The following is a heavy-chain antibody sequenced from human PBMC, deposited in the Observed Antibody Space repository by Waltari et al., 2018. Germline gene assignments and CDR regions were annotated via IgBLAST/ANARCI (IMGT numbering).Heavy chain of an antibody. D-gene: IGHD2-15*01. CDR1: GGTFSSYA. J-gene: IGHJ6*02. Sequence: QVQLVQSGAEVKKPGSSVKVSCKASGGTFSSYAISWVRPAPGPGLEWMGGVIPILGTANYAQKFQGRVTITTDESTSTAYMELSSLRSEDTAVYYCASIPLVVAATNAIPEYGMDVWGQGTTVTVSS. V-gene: IGHV1-69*05. CDR2: VIPILGTA. CDR3: ASIPLVVAATNAIPEYGMDV.